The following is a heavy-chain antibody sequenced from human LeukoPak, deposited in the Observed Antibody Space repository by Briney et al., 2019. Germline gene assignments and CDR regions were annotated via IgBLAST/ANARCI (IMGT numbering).Heavy chain of an antibody. J-gene: IGHJ4*02. CDR3: ARPRYGSGSLDS. V-gene: IGHV4-34*01. D-gene: IGHD3-10*01. CDR1: GESFSGHY. CDR2: INHSGST. Sequence: SETLSLTCAVYGESFSGHYWTWIRQPPGRGLDWIGEINHSGSTTSNPSLNNRVTISVDTSKNQFSLKLTSVTAADTAVYCARPRYGSGSLDSWGQGTLVTLSS.